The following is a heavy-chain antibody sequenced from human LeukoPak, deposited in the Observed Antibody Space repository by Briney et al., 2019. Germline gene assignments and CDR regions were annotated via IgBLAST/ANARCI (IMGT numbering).Heavy chain of an antibody. Sequence: PGRSLRLSCAASGFSFKDYNMHWVRRAPGKGLEWVAVITYDGSNKYYTDSVKGRFTISRDNSKSTLYLQMNSLRAEDTAVYYCAQWSRYFDYWGQGTLVTVSS. V-gene: IGHV3-30*18. J-gene: IGHJ4*02. CDR3: AQWSRYFDY. CDR1: GFSFKDYN. CDR2: ITYDGSNK. D-gene: IGHD1-26*01.